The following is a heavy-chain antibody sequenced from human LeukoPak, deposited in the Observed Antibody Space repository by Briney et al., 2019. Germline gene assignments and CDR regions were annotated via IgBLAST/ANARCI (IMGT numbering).Heavy chain of an antibody. Sequence: GGSLRLSCAASGFSFSSYAMTWVRQAPGKGLEWVSSISGSGGSTHYADSVKGRFTISRDNSKNSLYLQMNSLRAEDTAVYYCARDLMGIAYRGAFYYWGQGTLVTVSS. D-gene: IGHD6-13*01. CDR1: GFSFSSYA. V-gene: IGHV3-23*01. CDR3: ARDLMGIAYRGAFYY. J-gene: IGHJ4*02. CDR2: ISGSGGST.